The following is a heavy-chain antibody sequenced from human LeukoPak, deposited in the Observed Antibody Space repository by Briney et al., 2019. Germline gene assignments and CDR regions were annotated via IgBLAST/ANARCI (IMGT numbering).Heavy chain of an antibody. CDR3: TRDLMDYDVSTGLHHYYMDV. Sequence: GGSMRLSCAASGFIFPDYWMHWVRQDPRKGLVWVSRINGDGRNINYADSVRGRFTISRDNAKNTLYLQMNTLRVEDTAVYYCTRDLMDYDVSTGLHHYYMDVWGQGTTVTVSS. D-gene: IGHD3-9*01. CDR2: INGDGRNI. J-gene: IGHJ6*02. V-gene: IGHV3-74*01. CDR1: GFIFPDYW.